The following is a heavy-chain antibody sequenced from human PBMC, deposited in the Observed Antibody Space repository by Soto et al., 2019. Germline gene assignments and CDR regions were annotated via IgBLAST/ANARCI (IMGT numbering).Heavy chain of an antibody. CDR3: TRLTDAVQWLLPPTDYYIDF. V-gene: IGHV3-73*01. Sequence: WGTLRLSCAVSGFTFGGSAMHWVRQASGKGLEWVGHIRSKTSSYATAYAESVNGRFTISRDDSMNTAYLQMNSLQTEDTAVYFCTRLTDAVQWLLPPTDYYIDFWGQGTLVTVSS. J-gene: IGHJ4*02. D-gene: IGHD6-19*01. CDR2: IRSKTSSYAT. CDR1: GFTFGGSA.